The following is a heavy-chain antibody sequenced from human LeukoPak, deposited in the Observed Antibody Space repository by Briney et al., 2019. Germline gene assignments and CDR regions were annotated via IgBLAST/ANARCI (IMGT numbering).Heavy chain of an antibody. CDR3: ARGKRITMVRGVMPSPYFDY. Sequence: PSETLSLTCAVYGGSFSGYYWSWIRQPPGKGLEWIGEINHSGSTNYNPSLKSRVTISVDTSKNQFSLKLSSVTAADTAVYYCARGKRITMVRGVMPSPYFDYWGQGTLVTVSS. CDR1: GGSFSGYY. D-gene: IGHD3-10*01. V-gene: IGHV4-34*01. CDR2: INHSGST. J-gene: IGHJ4*02.